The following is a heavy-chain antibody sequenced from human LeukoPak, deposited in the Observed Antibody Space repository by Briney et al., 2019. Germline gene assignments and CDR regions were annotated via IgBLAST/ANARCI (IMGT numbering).Heavy chain of an antibody. CDR2: IYPGDSGP. V-gene: IGHV5-51*01. J-gene: IGHJ3*01. CDR3: GMSGDRVPLQDDVFDV. CDR1: GYSFTSYC. D-gene: IGHD1-26*01. Sequence: GESLKISCKVSGYSFTSYCIGWVSQMPGKGLEWMGIIYPGDSGPTYSPSFQGQVTISVDKSINTAYLQWSSLQASDTAMYYCGMSGDRVPLQDDVFDVWGQGTMVTVST.